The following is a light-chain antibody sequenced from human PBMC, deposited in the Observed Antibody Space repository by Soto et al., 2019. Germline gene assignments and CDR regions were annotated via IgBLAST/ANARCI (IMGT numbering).Light chain of an antibody. CDR3: GTWDSSLSAVV. Sequence: QSVLTQPPSVSGAPGQRVTISCTGSSSNIGAGYVVHWYQQLPGAAPKLLIYDNNKRPSGIPDRFSGSKSGTSATLGITGLQTGDEADYYCGTWDSSLSAVVFGGGTKVTDL. CDR1: SSNIGAGY. CDR2: DNN. V-gene: IGLV1-51*01. J-gene: IGLJ2*01.